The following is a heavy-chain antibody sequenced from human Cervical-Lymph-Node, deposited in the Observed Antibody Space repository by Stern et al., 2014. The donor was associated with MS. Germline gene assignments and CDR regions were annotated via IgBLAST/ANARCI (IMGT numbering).Heavy chain of an antibody. J-gene: IGHJ4*02. CDR1: GKTFTTYY. CDR3: ARVLSLATSDS. D-gene: IGHD1-1*01. Sequence: VQLVESGAEIRKPGASGKISCGASGKTFTTYYMHWVRQAPGQGLEWVALFNPSGGKTTYAQRFQGRVTVTGDTSTSTVYMELTGLRSEDTAVYYCARVLSLATSDSWGQGTLVIVSS. V-gene: IGHV1-46*01. CDR2: FNPSGGKT.